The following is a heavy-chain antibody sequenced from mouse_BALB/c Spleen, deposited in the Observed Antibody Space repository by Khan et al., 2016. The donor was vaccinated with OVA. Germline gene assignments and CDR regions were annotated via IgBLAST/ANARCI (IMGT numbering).Heavy chain of an antibody. CDR3: ARHNYGPFAY. CDR2: ISSGGDYT. Sequence: EVELVESGGGLVKPGGPLKLSCAASGFTFSTYAMSWVRQTPEKRLEWVATISSGGDYTYYLGSVKGRFTISRDNAKTLYLHMSSLRSEDTAMYYCARHNYGPFAYWGQGTLVTVSA. D-gene: IGHD1-1*01. J-gene: IGHJ3*01. V-gene: IGHV5-9-3*01. CDR1: GFTFSTYA.